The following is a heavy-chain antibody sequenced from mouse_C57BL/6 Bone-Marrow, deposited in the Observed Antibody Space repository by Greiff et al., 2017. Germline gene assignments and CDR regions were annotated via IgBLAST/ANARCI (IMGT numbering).Heavy chain of an antibody. CDR1: GYTFTSYG. J-gene: IGHJ2*01. CDR2: IYPRSGNT. D-gene: IGHD1-1*01. CDR3: ARDTTVVPYFDY. Sequence: VQLQQSGAELARPGASVKLSCKASGYTFTSYGISWVKQRTGPGLEWIGEIYPRSGNTYYNEKFKGKATLTADKSSSTAYMELRSLTSEDSAVYFCARDTTVVPYFDYWGQGTTLTVSS. V-gene: IGHV1-81*01.